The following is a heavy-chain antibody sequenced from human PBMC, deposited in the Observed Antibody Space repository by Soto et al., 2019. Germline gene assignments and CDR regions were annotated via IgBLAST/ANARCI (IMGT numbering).Heavy chain of an antibody. V-gene: IGHV4-34*01. D-gene: IGHD3-10*01. Sequence: PSETLSLTCAVYGGSFSGYYWSWIRQPPGKGLEWIGEINHSGSTNYNPPLKSRVTISVDTSKNQFSLKLSSVTAADTAVYYCARGPVLLWFGELLPTQYYYDSSGLDYWGQGTLVTVSS. CDR3: ARGPVLLWFGELLPTQYYYDSSGLDY. J-gene: IGHJ4*02. CDR1: GGSFSGYY. CDR2: INHSGST.